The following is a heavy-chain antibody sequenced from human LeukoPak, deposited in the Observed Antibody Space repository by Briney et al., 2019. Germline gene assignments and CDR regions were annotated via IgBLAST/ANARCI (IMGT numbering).Heavy chain of an antibody. Sequence: SETLSLTCTVSGGSISSYYWSWIRQPPGKGLEWIGYIYYSGSTNYNPSLKSRVTISVDTPKNQFSLKLSSVTAADTAVYYCAGQRKWFGELLAFDPWGQGTLVTVSS. CDR2: IYYSGST. CDR1: GGSISSYY. CDR3: AGQRKWFGELLAFDP. J-gene: IGHJ5*02. V-gene: IGHV4-59*08. D-gene: IGHD3-10*01.